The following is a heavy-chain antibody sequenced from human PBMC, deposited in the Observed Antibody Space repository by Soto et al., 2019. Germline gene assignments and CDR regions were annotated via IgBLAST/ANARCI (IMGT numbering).Heavy chain of an antibody. CDR1: GFSLSNARMG. CDR3: ARISQQLGDY. Sequence: QVTWKESGPVLVKPTETLTLTCTVSGFSLSNARMGVSWIRQPPGKALEWLAHIFSHDEKSYSTSLKARLTSSKDTSQSQVVITMTPTSPVDTAPYYGARISQQLGDYCGKGTLVTVS. D-gene: IGHD6-13*01. V-gene: IGHV2-26*01. J-gene: IGHJ4*02. CDR2: IFSHDEK.